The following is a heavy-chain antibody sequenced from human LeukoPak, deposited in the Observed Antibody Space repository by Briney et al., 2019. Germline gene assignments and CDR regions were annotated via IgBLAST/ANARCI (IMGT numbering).Heavy chain of an antibody. CDR1: GGSISSYY. Sequence: SETLSLTCTVSGGSISSYYWSWIRQPPGKGLEWIGEINHSGSTNYNPSLKSRVTISVDTSKNQFSLKLSSVTAADTAVYYCARGPGYYYYYGMDVWGQGTTVTVSS. V-gene: IGHV4-34*01. CDR2: INHSGST. D-gene: IGHD2-2*01. J-gene: IGHJ6*02. CDR3: ARGPGYYYYYGMDV.